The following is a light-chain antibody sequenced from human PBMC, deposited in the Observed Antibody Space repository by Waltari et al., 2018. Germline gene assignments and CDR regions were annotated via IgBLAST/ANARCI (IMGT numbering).Light chain of an antibody. CDR2: KAS. CDR1: QSISNW. V-gene: IGKV1-5*03. Sequence: DIQLTQSPSSLSASVGDRVTITCRASQSISNWLAWYQQKPGKAPILLVYKASILKSGVPPRFSGSGSGTQFTLTIRSLQPGDFATYYCQQYNTYSSFGQGTKLEIK. CDR3: QQYNTYSS. J-gene: IGKJ2*01.